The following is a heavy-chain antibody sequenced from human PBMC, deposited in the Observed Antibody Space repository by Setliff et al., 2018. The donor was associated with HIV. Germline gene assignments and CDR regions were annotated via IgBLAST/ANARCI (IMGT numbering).Heavy chain of an antibody. CDR2: FYYSGST. D-gene: IGHD6-19*01. J-gene: IGHJ4*02. CDR1: GVSISSHS. CDR3: ARSISSGWYYGYCDY. V-gene: IGHV4-59*11. Sequence: SETLSLTCPVSGVSISSHSWTWIRQPPGKGLEWIGYFYYSGSTNYNPSLKGRVTISADTSENQLSLKLSSLTAADTAVYYCARSISSGWYYGYCDYWGQGTLVTVSS.